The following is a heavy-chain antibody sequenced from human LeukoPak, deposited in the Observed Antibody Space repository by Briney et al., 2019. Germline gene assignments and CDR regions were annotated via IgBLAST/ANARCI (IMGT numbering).Heavy chain of an antibody. CDR2: ISSSSSTI. CDR3: AREPTVVTSDDAFDI. D-gene: IGHD4-23*01. CDR1: GFTFSSYS. Sequence: GGSLRLSCAASGFTFSSYSMNWVRQAPGKGLEWVSYISSSSSTIYYADSVKGRFTISRDNAKNSLYLQMNSLRAEDTAVYYCAREPTVVTSDDAFDIWGQGTMVTVSS. J-gene: IGHJ3*02. V-gene: IGHV3-48*04.